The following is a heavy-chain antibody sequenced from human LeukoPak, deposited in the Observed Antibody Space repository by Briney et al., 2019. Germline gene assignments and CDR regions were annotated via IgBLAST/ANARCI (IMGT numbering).Heavy chain of an antibody. Sequence: GASVKVSCKASGYTFTSYDINWVRQATGQGLEWMGWMNPDSGNTGYAQKFQGRVTMTRNTSISTAYMELSSLRSEDTAVYYCARDFAGTQAFDIWGQGTMVTVSS. V-gene: IGHV1-8*01. D-gene: IGHD1-1*01. J-gene: IGHJ3*02. CDR2: MNPDSGNT. CDR3: ARDFAGTQAFDI. CDR1: GYTFTSYD.